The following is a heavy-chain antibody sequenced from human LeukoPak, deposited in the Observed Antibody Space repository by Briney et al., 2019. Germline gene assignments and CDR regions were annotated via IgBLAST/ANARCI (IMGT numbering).Heavy chain of an antibody. CDR2: IYHSGST. CDR3: ARHMTVIRGRNAFDI. V-gene: IGHV4-30-2*01. J-gene: IGHJ3*02. D-gene: IGHD2-21*01. Sequence: SETLSPTCTGSGDSISSGGYYWSWIRQPPGKGLEWIGYIYHSGSTYYNPSLKSRATISVDRSKNQFSLKLSSVTAADTAVYYCARHMTVIRGRNAFDIWGQRTMVTDSS. CDR1: GDSISSGGYY.